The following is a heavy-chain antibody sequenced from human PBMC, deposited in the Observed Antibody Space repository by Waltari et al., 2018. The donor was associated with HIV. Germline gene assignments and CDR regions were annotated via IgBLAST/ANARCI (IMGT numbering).Heavy chain of an antibody. Sequence: EVRLVESGGGWVQPGGSLTLTCETSGFTFSFSWLSWVRRAPGKGLEWVANINQAGTERHYVDSVRGRFTISRDNGKRSSFLQMNSLSVEDTAVYYCATTHGSGDFDNDFDYWGQGTLV. V-gene: IGHV3-7*01. D-gene: IGHD3-10*01. CDR2: INQAGTER. J-gene: IGHJ4*02. CDR3: ATTHGSGDFDNDFDY. CDR1: GFTFSFSW.